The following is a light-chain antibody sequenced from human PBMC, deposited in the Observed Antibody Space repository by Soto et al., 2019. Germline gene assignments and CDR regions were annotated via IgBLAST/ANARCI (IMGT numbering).Light chain of an antibody. CDR1: SSDVGDYNY. CDR2: DVS. CDR3: ASYTDSTIVM. Sequence: QSALTQPASVSGSPGQSITISCTGTSSDVGDYNYVSWYQHHPGKAPKLMIYDVSHRPSGVSSRFSGSKSGNTASLTISGLQAEDEADYYCASYTDSTIVMFGGGTKLTV. V-gene: IGLV2-14*03. J-gene: IGLJ3*02.